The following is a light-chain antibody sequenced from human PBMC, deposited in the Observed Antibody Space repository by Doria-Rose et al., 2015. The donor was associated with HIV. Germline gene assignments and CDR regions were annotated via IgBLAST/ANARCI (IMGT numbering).Light chain of an antibody. Sequence: TQSPGTLSLSPGERATLSCRASQSFSSTYLAWYQQKSGQAPSLLIYDGSTRATGIPDRFSASGSGTDFTLTINRLEPEDFALYYCHQYGTSCTFGQGSKVKI. CDR3: HQYGTSCT. CDR1: QSFSSTY. V-gene: IGKV3-20*01. CDR2: DGS. J-gene: IGKJ1*01.